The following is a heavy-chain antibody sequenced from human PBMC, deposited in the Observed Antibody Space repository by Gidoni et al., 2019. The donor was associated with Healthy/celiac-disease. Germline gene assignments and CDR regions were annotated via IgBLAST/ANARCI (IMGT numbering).Heavy chain of an antibody. V-gene: IGHV3-21*01. D-gene: IGHD5-12*01. CDR1: GFTCSSYS. J-gene: IGHJ4*02. CDR3: ARDNVEMATPVDY. CDR2: ISSSSSYI. Sequence: EGQLVESGGGLVKPGGSLRPSCAASGFTCSSYSMNWVRQAPWKELVFVSSISSSSSYIYYADSVTGRFTISRYTAKNSLYLQMNSLRAEDTAVYYCARDNVEMATPVDYWGQGTLVTVSS.